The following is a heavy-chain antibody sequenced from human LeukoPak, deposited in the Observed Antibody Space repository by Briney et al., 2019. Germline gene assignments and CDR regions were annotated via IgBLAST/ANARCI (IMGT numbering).Heavy chain of an antibody. J-gene: IGHJ4*02. Sequence: GGSLRLSCAASGFTGINYGMHWVRQAPGKGLEWVAVISHDGSNKHYADSVKGRFTISRDNFKNTLHLQMNSLRAEDTAVYYCAKAMYADYDSSDLWGQGTLVTVSS. CDR3: AKAMYADYDSSDL. V-gene: IGHV3-30*18. CDR2: ISHDGSNK. CDR1: GFTGINYG. D-gene: IGHD3-22*01.